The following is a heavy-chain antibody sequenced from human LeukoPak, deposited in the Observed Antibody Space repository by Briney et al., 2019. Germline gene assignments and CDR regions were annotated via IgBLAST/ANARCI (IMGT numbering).Heavy chain of an antibody. V-gene: IGHV4-59*01. D-gene: IGHD6-13*01. J-gene: IGHJ3*02. CDR2: IYYSGST. CDR3: ARDGYSSSWTDAFDI. Sequence: SETLSLTCTVSGGSISSYYWSWIRQPPGKGLEWIGYIYYSGSTNYNPSLKSRVTISVDTSKNQFSLKLSSVTAADTAVYYCARDGYSSSWTDAFDIWGQGTMVTASS. CDR1: GGSISSYY.